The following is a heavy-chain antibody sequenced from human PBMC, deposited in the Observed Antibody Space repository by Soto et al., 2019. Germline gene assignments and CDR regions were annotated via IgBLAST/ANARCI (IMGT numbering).Heavy chain of an antibody. CDR2: ISHSGNT. D-gene: IGHD2-15*01. CDR3: AGLRGYAGSPIDY. Sequence: SETLSLTCTVSGGSIISGYWGWIRQPPGKGLEWIGYISHSGNTNYNPSVKSRVTLSVDTPKNQFSLRLSSVTTADTAVYYCAGLRGYAGSPIDYWGQGTLVTVYS. V-gene: IGHV4-59*01. CDR1: GGSIISGY. J-gene: IGHJ4*02.